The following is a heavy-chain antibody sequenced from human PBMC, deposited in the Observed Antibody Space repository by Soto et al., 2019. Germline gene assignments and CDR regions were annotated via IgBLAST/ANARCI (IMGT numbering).Heavy chain of an antibody. CDR1: GYTFTSYA. V-gene: IGHV1-3*01. D-gene: IGHD3-3*01. J-gene: IGHJ5*02. CDR2: INAGNGNT. CDR3: ARVHCDFWSGYYPTFDP. Sequence: QVQLVQSGAEVKKPGASVKVSCKASGYTFTSYAMHWVRQAPGQRLEWMGWINAGNGNTKYSQKFQGRVTITRDTSASTAYMELSSLRTEDTAVYYCARVHCDFWSGYYPTFDPWGQGTLVTVSS.